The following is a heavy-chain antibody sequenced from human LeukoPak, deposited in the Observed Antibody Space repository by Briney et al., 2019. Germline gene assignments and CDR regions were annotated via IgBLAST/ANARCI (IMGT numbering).Heavy chain of an antibody. CDR3: TRDLDLYNDAFDI. CDR2: IRSRINEI. J-gene: IGHJ3*02. CDR1: GFTFTRYR. V-gene: IGHV3-21*01. Sequence: GGSLTLSCTASGFTFTRYRMNWLRQAPGKGLEWVSAIRSRINEIFSAYSVKGRFTISRDNGKTSVFLQINRLRAEDTAVYFCTRDLDLYNDAFDIWGQGTRVIVYS. D-gene: IGHD1-14*01.